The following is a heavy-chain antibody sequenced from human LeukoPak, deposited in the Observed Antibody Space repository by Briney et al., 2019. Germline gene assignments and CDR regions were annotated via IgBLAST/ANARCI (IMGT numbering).Heavy chain of an antibody. D-gene: IGHD1-14*01. CDR2: IYYSGST. CDR3: ARGVGYNGGWFDP. J-gene: IGHJ5*02. CDR1: GGSISSGDYY. V-gene: IGHV4-30-4*08. Sequence: KASETLSLTCTVSGGSISSGDYYWSWIHQPPGKGLEWIGYIYYSGSTYYNPSLKSRVTISVDTSKNQFSLKLSSVTAADTAVYYCARGVGYNGGWFDPWGQGTLVTVSS.